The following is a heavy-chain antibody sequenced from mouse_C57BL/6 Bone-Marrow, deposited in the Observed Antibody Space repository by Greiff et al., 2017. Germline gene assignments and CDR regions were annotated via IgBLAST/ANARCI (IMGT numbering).Heavy chain of an antibody. D-gene: IGHD2-4*01. J-gene: IGHJ3*01. CDR3: ARGIYYDYDVAWFAY. Sequence: EVQLVESGGGLVKPGGSLKLSCAASGFTFSSYAMSWVRQTPEKRLEWVATISDGGSYTYYPDNVKGRFTISRDNAKNNLYLQMSHLKSEDTAMYYCARGIYYDYDVAWFAYWGQGTLVTVSA. CDR2: ISDGGSYT. CDR1: GFTFSSYA. V-gene: IGHV5-4*01.